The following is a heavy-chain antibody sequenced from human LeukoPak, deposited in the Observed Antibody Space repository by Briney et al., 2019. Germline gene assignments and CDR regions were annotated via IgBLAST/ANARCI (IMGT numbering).Heavy chain of an antibody. J-gene: IGHJ4*02. V-gene: IGHV3-15*01. CDR2: IKSKTDGGTT. CDR3: TTVPSSGYYYSQPPVY. D-gene: IGHD3-22*01. CDR1: GFTFNRNA. Sequence: PGGSLRLSCAASGFTFNRNAISWVRQAPGKGLEWVGRIKSKTDGGTTDYAAPVKGRFTISRDDSKNTLYLQMNSLKTEDTAVYYCTTVPSSGYYYSQPPVYWGQGTLVTVSS.